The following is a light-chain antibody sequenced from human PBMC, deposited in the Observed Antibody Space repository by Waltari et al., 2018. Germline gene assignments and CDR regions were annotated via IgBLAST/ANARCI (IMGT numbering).Light chain of an antibody. Sequence: DIVMTQSPDSLAVSLGERATINCKSSQSVLSSSDNKNYLAWLQQKPGRPPKMLIYWASTRESGVPDRFSGSGSGTDFTLTISSPQVEDVALYYCHQYYSAPITFGQGTRLEIK. J-gene: IGKJ5*01. V-gene: IGKV4-1*01. CDR1: QSVLSSSDNKNY. CDR3: HQYYSAPIT. CDR2: WAS.